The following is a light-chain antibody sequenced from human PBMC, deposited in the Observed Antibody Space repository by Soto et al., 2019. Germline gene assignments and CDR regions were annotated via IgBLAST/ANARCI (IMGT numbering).Light chain of an antibody. CDR3: QQYGSSPLT. J-gene: IGKJ4*01. CDR2: GAS. Sequence: EIVLTQSPGTLSLSPGERATLSCRASQSVTNNYLAWYQQKAGQAPRLLIYGASSRATGIPDRFSGSGSGTEFTLTISRLEPEDFAMYYCQQYGSSPLTFGGGTRVEIK. CDR1: QSVTNNY. V-gene: IGKV3-20*01.